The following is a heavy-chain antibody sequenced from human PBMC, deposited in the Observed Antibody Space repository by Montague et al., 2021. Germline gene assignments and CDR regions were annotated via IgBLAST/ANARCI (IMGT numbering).Heavy chain of an antibody. J-gene: IGHJ5*01. D-gene: IGHD4-17*01. CDR3: AKGGTTAMTPSSA. V-gene: IGHV3-7*01. CDR2: IKQDGFEK. Sequence: SLRLSCAASGFVFSSYWMTWVRRAPGKGLEWVANIKQDGFEKYYVESVRGRFTISRDNDKDSLYLQMNSLGVEDTAMYHCAKGGTTAMTPSSAWGHGTLVTVSS. CDR1: GFVFSSYW.